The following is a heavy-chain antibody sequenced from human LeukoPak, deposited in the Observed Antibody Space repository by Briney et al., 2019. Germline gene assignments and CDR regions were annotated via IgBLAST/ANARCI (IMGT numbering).Heavy chain of an antibody. Sequence: ASVKVSXKASGYTFTSYGISWVRQAPGQGLEWMGWISAYNGNTNYAQKLQGRVTMTTDTSTSTAYMELRSLRSDDTAVYYCARARGPYSWWLAPNFDYWGQGTLVTVSS. CDR1: GYTFTSYG. D-gene: IGHD6-19*01. J-gene: IGHJ4*02. CDR2: ISAYNGNT. CDR3: ARARGPYSWWLAPNFDY. V-gene: IGHV1-18*01.